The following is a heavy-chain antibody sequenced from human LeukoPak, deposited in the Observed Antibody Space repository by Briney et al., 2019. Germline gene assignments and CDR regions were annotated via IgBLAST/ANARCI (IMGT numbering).Heavy chain of an antibody. CDR1: GFIFSNYA. J-gene: IGHJ5*02. CDR2: TSYNQSNK. D-gene: IGHD4-23*01. V-gene: IGHV3-30-3*01. Sequence: GGSLRLSCAASGFIFSNYAMHWVRQAPGKGLEWVAVTSYNQSNKYYADSVKGRFTISRDNSKNTLYLQMDSLRTDDTAVYYCARAVENWFDPWGQGTLVTVSS. CDR3: ARAVENWFDP.